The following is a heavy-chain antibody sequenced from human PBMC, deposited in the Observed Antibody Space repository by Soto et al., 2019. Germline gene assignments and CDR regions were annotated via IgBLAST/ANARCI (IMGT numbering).Heavy chain of an antibody. CDR1: GGTFSSYA. V-gene: IGHV1-69*01. J-gene: IGHJ4*02. Sequence: QVQLVHSGAEVKKPGSSVKVSCKASGGTFSSYAISWVRQAPGQGLEWMGGIIPIFGTANYAQKFQGRVTITADESTSTAYMALSSLRSEDTAVYYCARDFPHVGNSGGRDYWGQGTLVTVSS. CDR3: ARDFPHVGNSGGRDY. D-gene: IGHD4-4*01. CDR2: IIPIFGTA.